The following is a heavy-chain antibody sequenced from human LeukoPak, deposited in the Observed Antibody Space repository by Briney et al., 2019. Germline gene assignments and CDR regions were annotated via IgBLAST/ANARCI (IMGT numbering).Heavy chain of an antibody. CDR2: IFPSGST. J-gene: IGHJ6*03. CDR1: DGSISSYY. CDR3: ARRRHYSDYMDV. Sequence: SETLSLTCTVTDGSISSYYWTWIRQPPGKGLEWIGYIFPSGSTYYNPSLKTRVTISVDTSKNQFSLKLSSVTAADTAVYYCARRRHYSDYMDVWGTGTTVTVSS. V-gene: IGHV4-4*09.